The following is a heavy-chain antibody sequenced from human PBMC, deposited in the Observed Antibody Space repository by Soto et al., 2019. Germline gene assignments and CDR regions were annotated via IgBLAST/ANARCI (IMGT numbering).Heavy chain of an antibody. CDR3: TRSRFESEAPALPGY. J-gene: IGHJ4*02. Sequence: PGGSLRLSCTASGFTFGDYAMSWFRQAPGKGLEWVGFIRSKAYGGTTEYAASVKGRFTISRDDSKSIAYLQMNSLKTEDTAVYYCTRSRFESEAPALPGYWGQGTLVTVSS. V-gene: IGHV3-49*03. D-gene: IGHD3-10*01. CDR1: GFTFGDYA. CDR2: IRSKAYGGTT.